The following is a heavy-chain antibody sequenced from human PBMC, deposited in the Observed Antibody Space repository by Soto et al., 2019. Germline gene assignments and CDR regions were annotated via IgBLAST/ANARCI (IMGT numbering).Heavy chain of an antibody. Sequence: SETLSLTCTVSGGSISSGGYYWSWIRQHPGKSLEWIGYIYYSGSTYYNPSLKSRVTISVDTSKNQFSLKLSSVTAADTAVYYCARVGRVVVPEAYYYYYYMDVWGKGTTVTVSS. CDR3: ARVGRVVVPEAYYYYYYMDV. D-gene: IGHD2-15*01. V-gene: IGHV4-31*03. J-gene: IGHJ6*03. CDR2: IYYSGST. CDR1: GGSISSGGYY.